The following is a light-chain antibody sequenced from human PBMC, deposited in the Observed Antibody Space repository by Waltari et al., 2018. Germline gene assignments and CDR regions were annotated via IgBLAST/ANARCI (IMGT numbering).Light chain of an antibody. J-gene: IGKJ4*01. CDR2: TAS. Sequence: IQLTQSPSSLSASVGDRVTITCRASQGISSYLAWYQQKPGKAPKLLIYTASTLQSGVPSRFSSSGSGTDFTLTNSSLQSEYFATYFCQQFKSYPLPFGGGTKVAIK. CDR1: QGISSY. CDR3: QQFKSYPLP. V-gene: IGKV1-9*01.